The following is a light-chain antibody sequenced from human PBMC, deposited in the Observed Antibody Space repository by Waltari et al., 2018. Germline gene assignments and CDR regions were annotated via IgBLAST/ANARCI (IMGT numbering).Light chain of an antibody. CDR1: SSDVGGFDY. Sequence: QSALTQPPSAYGSPGQSVTISCPGTSSDVGGFDYVSWYQQHPGKVPRLMIYEVSKRPSGVPDRFSGSKSGNTSSLTVSGLQVEDEADYYCSSFAGSSQMLFGGGTKLTVL. V-gene: IGLV2-8*01. CDR2: EVS. J-gene: IGLJ2*01. CDR3: SSFAGSSQML.